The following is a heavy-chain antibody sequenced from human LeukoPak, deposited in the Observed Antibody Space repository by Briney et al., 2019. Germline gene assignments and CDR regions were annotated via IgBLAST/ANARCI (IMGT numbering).Heavy chain of an antibody. D-gene: IGHD3-10*01. CDR2: IYYSGST. Sequence: SETLSLTCTLSGGPHSIYYWSWIRQPPGKGVQWIGCIYYSGSTNYNPSLTRRVTISVDPSKNQFSLKLCFVTAAGTAVNYCPRRRHSGRYYYYSIDVWGQGTTVTVSS. V-gene: IGHV4-59*01. J-gene: IGHJ6*01. CDR3: PRRRHSGRYYYYSIDV. CDR1: GGPHSIYY.